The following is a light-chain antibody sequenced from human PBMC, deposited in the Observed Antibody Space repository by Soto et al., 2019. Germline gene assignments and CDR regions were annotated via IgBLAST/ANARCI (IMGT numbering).Light chain of an antibody. CDR2: YVT. J-gene: IGLJ1*01. CDR1: TSDVGGYDY. CDR3: CSYAGDFYV. V-gene: IGLV2-11*01. Sequence: QSALTQPRSVSGSPGQSVAISCTGTTSDVGGYDYVSWYQQHPGKAPELIIFYVTKRPSGVPDRFSGSKSGNTASLTISGLQAEDEADYFCCSYAGDFYVFGSGTKLTVL.